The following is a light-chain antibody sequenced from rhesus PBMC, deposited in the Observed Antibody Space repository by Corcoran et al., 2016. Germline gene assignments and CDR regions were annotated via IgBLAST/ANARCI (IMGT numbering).Light chain of an antibody. CDR1: QGINRE. CDR3: LQQCMPPLT. Sequence: DIQMTQSPSSLSASVGDRVTVTCRASQGINRELSWYQQKPGKALTLLIYAASSLQTGVSSRFSGSGSGTDYSLTISRLPSGDVATYYCLQQCMPPLTFGGGTKVEI. J-gene: IGKJ4*01. CDR2: AAS. V-gene: IGKV1-94*01.